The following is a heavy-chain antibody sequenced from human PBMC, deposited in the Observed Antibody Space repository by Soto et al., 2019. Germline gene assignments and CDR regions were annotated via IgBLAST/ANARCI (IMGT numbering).Heavy chain of an antibody. Sequence: QVQLVESGGGVVLPGRSLRLSCAASGFTFSSYGMHWVRQAPGKGMEWVSVISFDGRTKHYADSVKGRFTISRDNSKNTMYLQMNSLRAEATAGYYCAKESAYYAQACDVWGQGTMVTVSS. CDR2: ISFDGRTK. CDR1: GFTFSSYG. J-gene: IGHJ3*01. CDR3: AKESAYYAQACDV. V-gene: IGHV3-30*18. D-gene: IGHD3-16*01.